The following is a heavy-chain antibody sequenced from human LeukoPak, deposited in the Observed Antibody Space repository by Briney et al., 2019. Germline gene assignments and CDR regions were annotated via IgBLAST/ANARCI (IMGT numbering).Heavy chain of an antibody. CDR2: INSDESRT. Sequence: GGSLGLSCAASGFTFSSYWMHWVRQAPGKGLMWVSRINSDESRTTYADSVRGRFTISRDNAKSTLYLQMNSLRAEDTAVYYCARVRDDYTYFDCWGQGTLVTVSS. V-gene: IGHV3-74*01. CDR1: GFTFSSYW. CDR3: ARVRDDYTYFDC. J-gene: IGHJ4*02. D-gene: IGHD4-11*01.